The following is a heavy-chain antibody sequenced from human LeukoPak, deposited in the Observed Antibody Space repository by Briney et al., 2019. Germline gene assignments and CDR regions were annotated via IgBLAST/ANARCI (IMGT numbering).Heavy chain of an antibody. CDR2: ISYDGSNK. J-gene: IGHJ2*01. D-gene: IGHD1-26*01. CDR3: ARDRVGWYFDL. CDR1: GFTFSSYA. Sequence: GGSLRLSCAASGFTFSSYAMHWVRQAPGKGLEWVALISYDGSNKYYADSVKGRFTISRDNSKNTLYFQMNSLRAEDTAVYYCARDRVGWYFDLWGRGTLVTVSS. V-gene: IGHV3-30*14.